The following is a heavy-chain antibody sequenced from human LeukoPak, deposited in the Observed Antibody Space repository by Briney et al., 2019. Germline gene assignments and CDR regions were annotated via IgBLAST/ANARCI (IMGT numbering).Heavy chain of an antibody. CDR3: ARARITMMAFDV. D-gene: IGHD3-22*01. CDR2: MNPNNGNT. Sequence: GASVKVSCKASGYTFTSFDINWVRQATGQGLEWMGWMNPNNGNTGFVQKFQGRVTITRNTSISTAYMELSSLRSDDTAVYYCARARITMMAFDVWGQGTVVTVSS. V-gene: IGHV1-8*01. J-gene: IGHJ3*01. CDR1: GYTFTSFD.